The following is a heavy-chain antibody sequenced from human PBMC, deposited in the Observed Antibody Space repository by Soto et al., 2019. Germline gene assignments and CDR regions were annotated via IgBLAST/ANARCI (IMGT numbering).Heavy chain of an antibody. D-gene: IGHD3-22*01. Sequence: ASVKVSCKASGYTFTSYDINWVRQATGQGLEWMGWMNPNSGNTGYAQKFQGRVTMTRNTSIGTAYMELSSLRSEDTAVYYCARGDSPYYDSSGYGFDWGQGTLVTVSS. J-gene: IGHJ4*02. V-gene: IGHV1-8*01. CDR2: MNPNSGNT. CDR1: GYTFTSYD. CDR3: ARGDSPYYDSSGYGFD.